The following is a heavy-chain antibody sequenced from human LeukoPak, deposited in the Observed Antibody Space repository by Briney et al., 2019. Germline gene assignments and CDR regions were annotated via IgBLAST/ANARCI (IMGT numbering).Heavy chain of an antibody. D-gene: IGHD6-19*01. V-gene: IGHV3-23*01. CDR1: GFTFNTYA. CDR3: AKCRVETYSSGWCNWLDP. J-gene: IGHJ5*02. Sequence: GGSLRLSCAASGFTFNTYAMSWVRQAPGMGLEWVSAIKSDGKTHYADSVKGRFTISRDNSNTTLSLQMNSLRAEDTALYYCAKCRVETYSSGWCNWLDPWGQGTQVTVSS. CDR2: IKSDGKT.